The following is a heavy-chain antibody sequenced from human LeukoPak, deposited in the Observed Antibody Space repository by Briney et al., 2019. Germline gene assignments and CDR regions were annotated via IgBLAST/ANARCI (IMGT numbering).Heavy chain of an antibody. CDR3: AREVQGYYYYMDV. Sequence: GGSLRLSCAASGFTFSSYAMHWVRQAPGKGLEWVAVISYDGSNKYYADSVKGRFTISRDNSKNTLYLQMNSLRAEDTAVYYCAREVQGYYYYMDVWGKGTTVTVSS. V-gene: IGHV3-30-3*01. CDR1: GFTFSSYA. CDR2: ISYDGSNK. J-gene: IGHJ6*03.